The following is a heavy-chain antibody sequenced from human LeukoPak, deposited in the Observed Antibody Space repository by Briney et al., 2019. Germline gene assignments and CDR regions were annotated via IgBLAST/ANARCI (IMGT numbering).Heavy chain of an antibody. Sequence: PSETLSLTCTVSGGSISSYYWSWIRQPPGKGLEWIGYIYYSGSTNYNPSLKSRVTISVDTSKNQFSLKLSSVTAADTAVYYCARGNIVATYYYYYMDVWGKGTTVTISS. CDR3: ARGNIVATYYYYYMDV. CDR2: IYYSGST. J-gene: IGHJ6*03. V-gene: IGHV4-59*01. CDR1: GGSISSYY. D-gene: IGHD5-12*01.